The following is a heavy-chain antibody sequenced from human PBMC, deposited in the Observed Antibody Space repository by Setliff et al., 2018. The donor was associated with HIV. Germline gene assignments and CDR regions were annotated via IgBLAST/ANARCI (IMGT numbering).Heavy chain of an antibody. J-gene: IGHJ6*02. V-gene: IGHV1-69*13. D-gene: IGHD2-21*02. CDR2: IIPKFGTS. CDR1: GGSLRSLS. CDR3: ANLRGEEAGNFYYFYFGLDV. Sequence: SVKVSCKASGGSLRSLSINWVRQAPGQGLEWMAGIIPKFGTSNYAHKFQGRMTITADESTSTAYMELTGLRSEDAAVYYCANLRGEEAGNFYYFYFGLDVWGQGTTVTVSS.